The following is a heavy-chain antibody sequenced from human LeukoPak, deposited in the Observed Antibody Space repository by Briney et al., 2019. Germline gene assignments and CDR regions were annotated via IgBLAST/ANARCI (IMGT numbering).Heavy chain of an antibody. J-gene: IGHJ4*02. V-gene: IGHV1-8*01. D-gene: IGHD6-13*01. CDR2: MNPNSGNT. CDR3: ARRVVAAAGTPHFDY. Sequence: GASVKVSCKASGYTFSSYDINWVRQAPGQGLEWMGWMNPNSGNTGYAQKFQGRVTMTRDTSISTAYMELSSPRSEDTAVYYCARRVVAAAGTPHFDYWGQGTLVTVSS. CDR1: GYTFSSYD.